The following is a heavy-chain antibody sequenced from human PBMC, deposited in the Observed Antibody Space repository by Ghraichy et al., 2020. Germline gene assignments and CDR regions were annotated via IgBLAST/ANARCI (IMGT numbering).Heavy chain of an antibody. D-gene: IGHD1-7*01. CDR2: ISSSGSTI. V-gene: IGHV3-48*03. CDR3: ARDPANWNSVRFDWYFDL. Sequence: GGSLRLSCAASGFTFSSYEMNWVRQAPGKGLEWVSYISSSGSTIYYADYVKGRFIISRDNAKNSLYLQMNSLRAEDTAVYYCARDPANWNSVRFDWYFDLWGRGTLVTVSS. CDR1: GFTFSSYE. J-gene: IGHJ2*01.